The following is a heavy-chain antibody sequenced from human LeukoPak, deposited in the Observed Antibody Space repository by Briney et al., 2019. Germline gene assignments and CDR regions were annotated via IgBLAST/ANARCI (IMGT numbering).Heavy chain of an antibody. Sequence: GGSLRLSWAASGFPFSASAMTWVRQAPGKGLEWVSHILSTGTTYYADSVRGRFTISRDNSTNTLYLLMTSLRADDTAVYYCATVKYDYGDPVGWFDPWGQGTLVTVSS. D-gene: IGHD4-17*01. V-gene: IGHV3-23*01. CDR2: ILSTGTT. CDR3: ATVKYDYGDPVGWFDP. CDR1: GFPFSASA. J-gene: IGHJ5*02.